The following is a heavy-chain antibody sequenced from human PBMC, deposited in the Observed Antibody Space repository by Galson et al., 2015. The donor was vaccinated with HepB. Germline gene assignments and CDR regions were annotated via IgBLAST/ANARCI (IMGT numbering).Heavy chain of an antibody. Sequence: SVKVSCKASGYTFTSYAMNWVRQAPGQGLEWMGWINTNTGNPTYAQGFTGRFVFSLDTSVSTAYLQISSLKAEDTAVYYCARERGGETLLWFGELTDNWFDPWGQGTLVTVSS. J-gene: IGHJ5*02. CDR1: GYTFTSYA. CDR3: ARERGGETLLWFGELTDNWFDP. CDR2: INTNTGNP. V-gene: IGHV7-4-1*02. D-gene: IGHD3-10*01.